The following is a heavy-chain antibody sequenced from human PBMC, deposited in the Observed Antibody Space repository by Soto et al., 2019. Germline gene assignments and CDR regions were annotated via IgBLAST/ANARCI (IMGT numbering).Heavy chain of an antibody. CDR1: GFTFSDYC. CDR2: ISSSGSTI. Sequence: GGSLRLSCAASGFTFSDYCMSWIRQAPGKGLEWVSYISSSGSTIYYADSVKGRFTISRDNAKNSLYLQMNSLRAEDTAVYYCASVPRGLLLFGGYDYWGQGTLVTVSS. V-gene: IGHV3-11*01. D-gene: IGHD2-15*01. CDR3: ASVPRGLLLFGGYDY. J-gene: IGHJ4*02.